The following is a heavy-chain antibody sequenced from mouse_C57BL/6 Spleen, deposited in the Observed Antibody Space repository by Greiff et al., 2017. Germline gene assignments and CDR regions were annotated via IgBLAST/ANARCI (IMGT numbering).Heavy chain of an antibody. D-gene: IGHD1-1*01. V-gene: IGHV1-72*01. Sequence: QVQLQQSGAELVKPGASVTLSCKASGYTFTSYWMHWVKQRPGRGLEWIGRIDPDSGGTKYNEKFKSKATLTVDKPSSTAYMQFSRLTLENAAVYYCASAYGRSAEQEFDDWGTGTTVTVSS. CDR1: GYTFTSYW. CDR3: ASAYGRSAEQEFDD. CDR2: IDPDSGGT. J-gene: IGHJ1*03.